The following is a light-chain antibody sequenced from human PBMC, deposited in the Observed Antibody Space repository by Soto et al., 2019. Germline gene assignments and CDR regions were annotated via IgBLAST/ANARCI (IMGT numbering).Light chain of an antibody. CDR2: KAS. Sequence: DIQMTQSPSTLSASVGDRVTITCRASQSISTWLAWYQQKPGKAPKLLIYKASSLESGVPSRFSGSGSGPEFTLTISSLQPDDFATYYCQQYNSYPWTFGLGTKVEIK. CDR3: QQYNSYPWT. J-gene: IGKJ1*01. CDR1: QSISTW. V-gene: IGKV1-5*03.